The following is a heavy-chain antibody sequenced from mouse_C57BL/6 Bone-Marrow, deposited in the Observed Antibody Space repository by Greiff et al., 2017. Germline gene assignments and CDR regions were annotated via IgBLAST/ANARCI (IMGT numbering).Heavy chain of an antibody. Sequence: QVQLKESGAELARPGASVKLSCKASGYTFTSYGISWVKQRTGQGLEWIGEIYPRSGNTYYNEKFKGKATLTADKSSSTAYMELRSLTSEDSAVYFCARYDYGSSQYYFDYWGQGTTLTVSS. CDR2: IYPRSGNT. D-gene: IGHD1-1*01. CDR3: ARYDYGSSQYYFDY. V-gene: IGHV1-81*01. J-gene: IGHJ2*01. CDR1: GYTFTSYG.